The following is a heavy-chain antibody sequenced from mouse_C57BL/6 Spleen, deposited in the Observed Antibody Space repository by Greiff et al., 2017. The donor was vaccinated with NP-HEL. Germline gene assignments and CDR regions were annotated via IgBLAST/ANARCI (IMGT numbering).Heavy chain of an antibody. J-gene: IGHJ4*01. CDR2: INPSNGGT. D-gene: IGHD1-1*01. Sequence: VQLQQPGTELVKPGASVKLSCKASGYTFTSYWMHWVKQRPGQGLEWIGNINPSNGGTNYNEKFKSKATLTVDKSSSTAYMQLSSLTSEDSAVYYCAREDYYGSSHYYAMDDWGQGTSVTVSS. CDR3: AREDYYGSSHYYAMDD. CDR1: GYTFTSYW. V-gene: IGHV1-53*01.